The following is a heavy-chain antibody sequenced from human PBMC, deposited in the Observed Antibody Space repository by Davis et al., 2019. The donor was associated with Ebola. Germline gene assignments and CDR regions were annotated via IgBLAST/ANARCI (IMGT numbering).Heavy chain of an antibody. D-gene: IGHD2-2*01. Sequence: MPSETLSLTCAVYGGSLSGYYWSWIRQPPGKGLEWIGEINHSGSTNYNPSLKSRVTISVDTSKNQFSLKLSSVTAADTAVYYCARHAWYCSSTSCINWFDPWGQGTLVTVSS. CDR1: GGSLSGYY. CDR2: INHSGST. CDR3: ARHAWYCSSTSCINWFDP. J-gene: IGHJ5*02. V-gene: IGHV4-34*01.